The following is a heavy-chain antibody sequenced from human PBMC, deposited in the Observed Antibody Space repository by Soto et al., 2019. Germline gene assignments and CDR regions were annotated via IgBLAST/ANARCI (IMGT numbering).Heavy chain of an antibody. V-gene: IGHV3-23*01. D-gene: IGHD3-3*01. CDR3: AKDPPSRYYDFWSGPSLDY. Sequence: GGSLRLSCAASGFTFSSYAMSWVRQAPGKGLEWVSAISGSGGSTYYADSVKGRFTISRDNSKNTLYLQMNSLRAEDTAVYYSAKDPPSRYYDFWSGPSLDYWGQGTLVTVSS. CDR2: ISGSGGST. CDR1: GFTFSSYA. J-gene: IGHJ4*02.